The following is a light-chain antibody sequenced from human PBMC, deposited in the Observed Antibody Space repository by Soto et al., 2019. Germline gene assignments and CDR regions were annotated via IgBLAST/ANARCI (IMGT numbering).Light chain of an antibody. Sequence: EIVMTQSPGTLSVSPGERATLSCRASQSVSTNLAWYQQKPGQAPRLLIYGAYTRATGIQARFRGSGSGTEFTLTIESLQSEDFAVYYCKQYNDWPPAFGGGTKVDIK. CDR1: QSVSTN. CDR3: KQYNDWPPA. V-gene: IGKV3-15*01. CDR2: GAY. J-gene: IGKJ4*01.